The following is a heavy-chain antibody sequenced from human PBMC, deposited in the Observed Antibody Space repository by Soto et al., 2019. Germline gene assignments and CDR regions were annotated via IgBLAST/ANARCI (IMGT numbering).Heavy chain of an antibody. CDR3: ARDQNRAKVAPDPRSYYYYMDV. V-gene: IGHV3-33*01. Sequence: QVQLVESGGGVVQPGRSLRLSCAASGFTFSSYGMHWVRQAPGKGLERVAVIWYDGSNKYYADSVKGRFTISRDNSKSTLCLQMNSLRAEDTAVYYCARDQNRAKVAPDPRSYYYYMDVWGKGTTVIV. CDR1: GFTFSSYG. CDR2: IWYDGSNK. J-gene: IGHJ6*03. D-gene: IGHD2-2*01.